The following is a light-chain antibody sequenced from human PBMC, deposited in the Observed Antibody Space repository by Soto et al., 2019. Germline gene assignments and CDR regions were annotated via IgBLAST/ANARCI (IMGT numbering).Light chain of an antibody. CDR3: HQCSTSPRT. CDR2: GAS. CDR1: QSLSGNC. Sequence: VWTQSPGTVSLSPGDRATLSCRASQSLSGNCLAWYQQKPGQAPQLLIHGASSRPTGIPARFSGSGSGTDFTLTINSLQPEDIAAFYCHQCSTSPRTFGQGTKVDIK. V-gene: IGKV3-20*01. J-gene: IGKJ1*01.